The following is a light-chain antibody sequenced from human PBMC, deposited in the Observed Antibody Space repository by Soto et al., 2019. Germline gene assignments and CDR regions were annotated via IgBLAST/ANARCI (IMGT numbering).Light chain of an antibody. CDR2: DAS. CDR1: QSVTTD. CDR3: QQRNIWPRT. V-gene: IGKV3-11*01. Sequence: EIVLTQSPATLSLSPGERASLSCRASQSVTTDLAWYQQKPGQAPRLLIYDASKRATGFPARFSGSGSGTDFTLTISSLEPEDFAVYYCQQRNIWPRTFGQGTKLEIK. J-gene: IGKJ2*01.